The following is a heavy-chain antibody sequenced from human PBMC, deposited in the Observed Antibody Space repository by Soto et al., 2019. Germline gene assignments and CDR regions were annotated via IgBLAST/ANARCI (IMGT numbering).Heavy chain of an antibody. CDR1: GGTFSSYA. J-gene: IGHJ3*02. D-gene: IGHD5-12*01. V-gene: IGHV1-69*10. CDR2: IIPIFGIA. CDR3: ASKRGYSGYDYFAFDI. Sequence: ASVKVSCKASGGTFSSYAISWVRQAPGQGLEWMGGIIPIFGIANYAQKFQGRVTITADKSTSTAYMELSSLRSEDTAVYYCASKRGYSGYDYFAFDIWGQGTVVTVSS.